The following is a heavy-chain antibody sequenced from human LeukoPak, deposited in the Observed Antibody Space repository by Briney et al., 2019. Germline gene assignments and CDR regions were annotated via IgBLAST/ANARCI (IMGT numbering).Heavy chain of an antibody. J-gene: IGHJ4*02. CDR3: ARAGDIVLMVYAIHHSFDY. D-gene: IGHD2-8*01. CDR2: INWNGGST. Sequence: RPGGSLRLSCAASGFTFDDYGMSWVRQAPGKGLEWVSGINWNGGSTGYADSVKGRFTISRDNAKNSLYLQMNSLRAEDTALYYCARAGDIVLMVYAIHHSFDYWGQGTLVTVSS. V-gene: IGHV3-20*04. CDR1: GFTFDDYG.